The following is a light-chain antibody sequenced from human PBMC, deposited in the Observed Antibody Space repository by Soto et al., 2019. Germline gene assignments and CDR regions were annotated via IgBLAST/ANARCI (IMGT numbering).Light chain of an antibody. CDR3: QQYESSPLT. CDR1: QRVSSGF. J-gene: IGKJ4*01. CDR2: RAS. V-gene: IGKV3-20*01. Sequence: EIVLTQSPDTLSLSPGERAPLSCRASQRVSSGFLAWYQQKPGQAPRLLIYRASTRATGIPDRFTGSGSGTDFTLTISRLEPEDFAVYYCQQYESSPLTFGGGTKVEIK.